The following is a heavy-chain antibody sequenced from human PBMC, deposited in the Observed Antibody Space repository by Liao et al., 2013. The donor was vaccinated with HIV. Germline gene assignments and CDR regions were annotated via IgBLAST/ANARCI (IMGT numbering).Heavy chain of an antibody. CDR1: GGSFSGYY. CDR3: ARGLIVVDW. V-gene: IGHV4-34*01. Sequence: QVQLQESGPGLLKPSETLSLTCAVYGGSFSGYYWSWIRQPPGKGLEWIGEINHSGSTNYNPSLKSRVTISVDTSKNQFSLKLSSVTAADTAVYYCARGLIVVDWWGQGTLVTVSS. CDR2: INHSGST. D-gene: IGHD2-21*01. J-gene: IGHJ4*02.